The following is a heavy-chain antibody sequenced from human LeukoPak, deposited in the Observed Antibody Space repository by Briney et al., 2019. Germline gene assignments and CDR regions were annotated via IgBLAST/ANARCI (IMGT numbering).Heavy chain of an antibody. CDR1: GFTFSSYG. Sequence: GGSLRLSCAASGFTFSSYGMHWVRQAPGKGLEWVAFIRYDGSNKYYADSVKGRFTISRDNSKNTLYLQMNSLRAEDTAVYYCAIEGIVATIGSFDYWGQGTLVTVSS. CDR2: IRYDGSNK. J-gene: IGHJ4*02. D-gene: IGHD5-12*01. CDR3: AIEGIVATIGSFDY. V-gene: IGHV3-30*02.